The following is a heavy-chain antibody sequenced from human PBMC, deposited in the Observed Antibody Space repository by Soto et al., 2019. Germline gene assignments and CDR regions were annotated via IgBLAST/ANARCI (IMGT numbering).Heavy chain of an antibody. CDR1: GFTFSSYA. Sequence: GGSLRLSCAASGFTFSSYAMSWVRQAPGKGLEWVSAISGSGGSTYYADSVKGRFTISRDNSKNTLHLQMNSLRAEDTAVYYCAKNDYVWGSYRSKSSYYFDYWGQGTLVTVSS. J-gene: IGHJ4*02. CDR2: ISGSGGST. CDR3: AKNDYVWGSYRSKSSYYFDY. D-gene: IGHD3-16*02. V-gene: IGHV3-23*01.